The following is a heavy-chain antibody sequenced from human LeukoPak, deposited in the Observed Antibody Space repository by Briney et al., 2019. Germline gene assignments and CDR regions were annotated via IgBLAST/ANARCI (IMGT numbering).Heavy chain of an antibody. CDR2: VFYTGST. J-gene: IGHJ4*02. CDR1: GGSIRDYS. D-gene: IGHD3-10*01. V-gene: IGHV4-59*01. CDR3: ASHFGSGFDS. Sequence: PSETLSLTCSVSGGSIRDYSWSWIRQPPGKGLEWIGYVFYTGSTNCDPSLKSRVTMSTNTSKNQFSLKLTSVTAADTAVYYCASHFGSGFDSWGQGTLATVSS.